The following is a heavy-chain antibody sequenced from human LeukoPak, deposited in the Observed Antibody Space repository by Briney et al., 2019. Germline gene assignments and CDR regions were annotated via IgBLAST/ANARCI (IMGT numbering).Heavy chain of an antibody. CDR2: TYYRSKWYN. Sequence: SQTLSLTCAISGDSVSSNSAAWNWIRQSPPRGLEWLGRTYYRSKWYNDYAVSVKSRITINPDTSKNQFSLQLNSVTPEDTAVYYCARDQIEMATITDYYYGMDVWGQGTTVTVSS. CDR3: ARDQIEMATITDYYYGMDV. CDR1: GDSVSSNSAA. J-gene: IGHJ6*02. V-gene: IGHV6-1*01. D-gene: IGHD5-24*01.